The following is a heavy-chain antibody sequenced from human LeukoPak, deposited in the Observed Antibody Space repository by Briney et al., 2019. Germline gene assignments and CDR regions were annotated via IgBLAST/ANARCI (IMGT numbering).Heavy chain of an antibody. J-gene: IGHJ4*02. Sequence: GESLKISCKGSGYSFSSYWISWVRQMPGKDLEWMGRIDPGDAFTKYRPSLDGRVTISADKSLSTVYLQWSSLKASDTAIYYCARDGGGVSAWVSLGGQGTLVIVSS. CDR2: IDPGDAFT. V-gene: IGHV5-10-1*01. CDR1: GYSFSSYW. CDR3: ARDGGGVSAWVSL. D-gene: IGHD2-8*02.